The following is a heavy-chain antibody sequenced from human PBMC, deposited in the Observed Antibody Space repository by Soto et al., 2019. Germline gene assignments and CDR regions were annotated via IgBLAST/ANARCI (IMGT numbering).Heavy chain of an antibody. Sequence: SGGSLRLSCAASGFTFSSYGMHWVRQAPGKGLEWVAVIWYDGSNKYYADSVKGRFTISRDNSKNTLYLQMNSLRAEDTAVYYCARSRRPYGYGSDAFDIWGQGTMVTVSS. V-gene: IGHV3-33*01. CDR3: ARSRRPYGYGSDAFDI. CDR1: GFTFSSYG. D-gene: IGHD5-18*01. J-gene: IGHJ3*02. CDR2: IWYDGSNK.